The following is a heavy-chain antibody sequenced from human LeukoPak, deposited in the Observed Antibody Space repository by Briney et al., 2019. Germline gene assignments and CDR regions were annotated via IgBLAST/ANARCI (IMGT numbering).Heavy chain of an antibody. CDR3: ATAYSGSYYYFDY. Sequence: SETLSLTCTVSAGAISNSSSYWGWIRQPPGKGLEWIGTVYYTGTTYHNPSLKSRLNVSVDSSKNQFSLKLTSMTAADTAVFYCATAYSGSYYYFDYWGQGTLVTVSS. CDR2: VYYTGTT. CDR1: AGAISNSSSY. V-gene: IGHV4-39*01. D-gene: IGHD1-26*01. J-gene: IGHJ4*02.